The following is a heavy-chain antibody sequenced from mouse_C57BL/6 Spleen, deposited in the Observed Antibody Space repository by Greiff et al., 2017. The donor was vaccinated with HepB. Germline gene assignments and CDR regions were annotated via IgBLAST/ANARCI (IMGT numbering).Heavy chain of an antibody. CDR1: GYSITSGYY. Sequence: EVQLVESGPGLVKPSQSLSLTCSVTGYSITSGYYWNWIRQFPGNKLEWMGYISYDGSNNYNPSLKNRISITRDTSKNQFFLKLNSVTTEDTATYYCANWDDWYFDVWGTGTTVTVSS. V-gene: IGHV3-6*01. D-gene: IGHD4-1*01. CDR2: ISYDGSN. CDR3: ANWDDWYFDV. J-gene: IGHJ1*03.